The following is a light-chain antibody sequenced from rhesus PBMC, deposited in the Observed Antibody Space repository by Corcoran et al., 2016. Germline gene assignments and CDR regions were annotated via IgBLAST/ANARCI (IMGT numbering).Light chain of an antibody. V-gene: IGKV1-74*01. Sequence: DIQMTQSPSSLSASVGDRITITCQASQDINNNLAWYQQKPGQVPKLLIFDASTLQGGVPSRFSGFGSGTDFTLTISSLQSEDLATYYCQHGYGIPLTFGGGTKVEIK. CDR1: QDINNN. CDR2: DAS. CDR3: QHGYGIPLT. J-gene: IGKJ4*01.